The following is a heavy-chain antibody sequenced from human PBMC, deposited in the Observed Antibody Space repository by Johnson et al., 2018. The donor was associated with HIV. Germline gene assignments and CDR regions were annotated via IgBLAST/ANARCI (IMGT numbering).Heavy chain of an antibody. V-gene: IGHV3-15*01. CDR3: TTDSWWSTHDAFDI. Sequence: VQLVESGGGLVKPGGSLRLSCAASGFTFSNAWMSWVRQAPGKGLEWVGRIKSNTDGGTTDYAAPVKGRFTISRDDSKNTLYLQMNSLKTEDTAVYYCTTDSWWSTHDAFDIWGQGTMVTVSS. D-gene: IGHD2-8*02. J-gene: IGHJ3*02. CDR2: IKSNTDGGTT. CDR1: GFTFSNAW.